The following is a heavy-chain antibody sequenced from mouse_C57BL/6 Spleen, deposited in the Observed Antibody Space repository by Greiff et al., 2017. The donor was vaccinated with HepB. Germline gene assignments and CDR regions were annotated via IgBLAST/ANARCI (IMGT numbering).Heavy chain of an antibody. Sequence: EVQLQQSGPELVKPGASVKISCKASGYTFTDYYMNWVKQSHGKSLEWIGDINPNNGGTSYNQKFKGKATLTVDKSSSTAYMELRSLTSEDSAVYYCAIRGLRPWYFDVWGTGTTVTVSS. D-gene: IGHD1-2*01. CDR3: AIRGLRPWYFDV. V-gene: IGHV1-26*01. CDR1: GYTFTDYY. J-gene: IGHJ1*03. CDR2: INPNNGGT.